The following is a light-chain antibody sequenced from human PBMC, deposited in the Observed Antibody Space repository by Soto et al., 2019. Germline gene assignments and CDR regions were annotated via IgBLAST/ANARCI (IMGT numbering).Light chain of an antibody. CDR3: SSYTSSSTYVV. J-gene: IGLJ2*01. Sequence: QSALTQPASVSGSPGQSVTISCTGTSSEVGGYNYVSWYQQHPGKAPKRMIYDVSNRPSGVSNRFSGSKAGNTASLTISGLQAEDEADYYCSSYTSSSTYVVFGGGTKVTVL. CDR2: DVS. CDR1: SSEVGGYNY. V-gene: IGLV2-14*01.